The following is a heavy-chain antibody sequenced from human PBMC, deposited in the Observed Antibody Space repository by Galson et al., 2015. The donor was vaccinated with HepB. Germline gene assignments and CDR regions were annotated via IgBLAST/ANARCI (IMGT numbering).Heavy chain of an antibody. J-gene: IGHJ6*02. D-gene: IGHD2-2*01. V-gene: IGHV3-74*01. CDR2: INSDGRST. CDR3: AKVCAMDV. CDR1: GFTCSSCW. Sequence: SLSLSGAASGFTCSSCWMHWGRQAPGKGLVWVSGINSDGRSTYYADSVKGRFTISRDNAKNTLYLQMNSLRAEGTAVYYCAKVCAMDVWGQGTTVTVSS.